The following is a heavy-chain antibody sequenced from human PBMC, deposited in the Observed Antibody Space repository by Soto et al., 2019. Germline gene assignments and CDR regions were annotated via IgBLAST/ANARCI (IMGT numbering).Heavy chain of an antibody. CDR1: GYTFTNYG. Sequence: QVQLVQSGGEVKKPGASVKVSCKASGYTFTNYGISWVRQAPGQGLEWMGWINVYNGNTKYAQKVQGRVTMTTDTSTSTAYMELRGLRSDATAVYYCARGVGSGSYYNQYNWFDPWGQGTLVTVSS. V-gene: IGHV1-18*01. CDR3: ARGVGSGSYYNQYNWFDP. CDR2: INVYNGNT. D-gene: IGHD3-10*01. J-gene: IGHJ5*02.